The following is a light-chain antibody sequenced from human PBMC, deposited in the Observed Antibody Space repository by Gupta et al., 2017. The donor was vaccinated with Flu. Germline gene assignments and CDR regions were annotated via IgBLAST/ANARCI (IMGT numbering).Light chain of an antibody. V-gene: IGKV3-11*01. CDR1: QSVSSY. CDR2: DAS. CDR3: QQRPNWPLRT. J-gene: IGKJ4*01. Sequence: EIVLTQSPATLSLSPGERATLSCSASQSVSSYLAWYQQKPCQAPRLLIYDASNRATAIPARFSGSGSGTDFTLTISSLEPEDFAVYYCQQRPNWPLRTFGGGTKVEIK.